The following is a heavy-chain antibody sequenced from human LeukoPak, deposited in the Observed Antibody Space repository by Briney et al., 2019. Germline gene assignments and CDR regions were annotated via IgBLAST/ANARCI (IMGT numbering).Heavy chain of an antibody. Sequence: GGSLRLSCAASGFTFSSYAMSWVRQAPGKGLEWVSAISGGGIGIYYADSLKGRFTISRDDSKNTLYLQMNSLRAEDTAVYYCARDAYYDFWSGYYSHDAFDIWGQGTMVTVSS. D-gene: IGHD3-3*01. V-gene: IGHV3-23*01. CDR1: GFTFSSYA. CDR2: ISGGGIGI. CDR3: ARDAYYDFWSGYYSHDAFDI. J-gene: IGHJ3*02.